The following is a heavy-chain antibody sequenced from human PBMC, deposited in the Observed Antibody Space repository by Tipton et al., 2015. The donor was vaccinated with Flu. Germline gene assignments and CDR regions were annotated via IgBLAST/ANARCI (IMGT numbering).Heavy chain of an antibody. D-gene: IGHD5-18*01. Sequence: TLSLTCTVSGGSISSYYWSWIRQPAGKGLEWIGEIYHSGSTNYNPSLKSRVTISVDKSKNQFSLKLSSVTAADTAVYYCARVGYSYGYGADYWGQGTLVTVSS. CDR2: IYHSGST. CDR1: GGSISSYY. J-gene: IGHJ4*02. V-gene: IGHV4-59*12. CDR3: ARVGYSYGYGADY.